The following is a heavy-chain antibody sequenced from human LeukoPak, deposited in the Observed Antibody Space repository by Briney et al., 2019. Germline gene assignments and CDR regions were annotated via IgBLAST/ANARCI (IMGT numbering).Heavy chain of an antibody. V-gene: IGHV1-69*04. CDR1: GGTFSSYA. CDR2: IIPILGIA. J-gene: IGHJ5*02. CDR3: ARDGAAAAGTNWLDP. Sequence: SVKVSCKASGGTFSSYAISWVRQAPGQGLEWMGRIIPILGIANYAQKFQGRVTITADKSTSTAYMELSSLRSEDTAVYYCARDGAAAAGTNWLDPWGQGTLVTVSS. D-gene: IGHD6-13*01.